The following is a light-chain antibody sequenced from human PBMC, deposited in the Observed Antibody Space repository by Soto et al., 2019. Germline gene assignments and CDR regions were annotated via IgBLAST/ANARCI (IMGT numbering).Light chain of an antibody. Sequence: DIQMTQSPSSLSASVGDRVTITCRASQNTGIWLSWYQQKPGGAPKLLIYQTSTLETGVPSRFSGSRSGTVFTLAINSLQPDDFASYYCQHYDNYLWTFGQGTKVDLK. V-gene: IGKV1-5*03. CDR3: QHYDNYLWT. CDR2: QTS. J-gene: IGKJ1*01. CDR1: QNTGIW.